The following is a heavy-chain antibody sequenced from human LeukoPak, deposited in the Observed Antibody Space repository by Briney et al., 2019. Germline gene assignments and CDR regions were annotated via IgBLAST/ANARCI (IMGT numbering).Heavy chain of an antibody. J-gene: IGHJ5*02. CDR1: GFAFDEHG. D-gene: IGHD3-22*01. CDR3: AKARGSSGYLA. Sequence: PGGSLRLSCTASGFAFDEHGMSWVRQVPGKGLEWVSGINWSGGSTGYADPLRGRFTISRDNAKNSLYLQMDSLRAEDTAVYYCAKARGSSGYLAWGQGTLVTVSS. V-gene: IGHV3-20*04. CDR2: INWSGGST.